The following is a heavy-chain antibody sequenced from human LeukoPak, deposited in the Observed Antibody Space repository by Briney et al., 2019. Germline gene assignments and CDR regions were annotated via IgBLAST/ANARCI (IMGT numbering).Heavy chain of an antibody. J-gene: IGHJ4*02. D-gene: IGHD6-13*01. CDR1: GGSISSSSYY. V-gene: IGHV4-61*01. CDR2: IYYSGST. CDR3: ARVTGYVMEDYFDY. Sequence: SETLSLTCTVSGGSISSSSYYWSWIRQPPGTGLEWIGYIYYSGSTNYNPSLKSRVTISVDTSKNQFSLRLSSVTAADTAVYYCARVTGYVMEDYFDYWGQGTLVTVSS.